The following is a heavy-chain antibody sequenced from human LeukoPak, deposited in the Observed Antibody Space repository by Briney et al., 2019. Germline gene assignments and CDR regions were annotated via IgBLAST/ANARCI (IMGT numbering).Heavy chain of an antibody. V-gene: IGHV3-23*01. CDR3: AKDLYFDY. CDR2: ISGSGDVT. Sequence: AGGSLRLSSAASGFSFRSYAMSWVRQVPGKGLEWVSLISGSGDVTYYADSVQGRFTISRDNSKNTLYLRMSSLRAEDTAVYYCAKDLYFDYWGQGTLVTVSS. CDR1: GFSFRSYA. J-gene: IGHJ4*02.